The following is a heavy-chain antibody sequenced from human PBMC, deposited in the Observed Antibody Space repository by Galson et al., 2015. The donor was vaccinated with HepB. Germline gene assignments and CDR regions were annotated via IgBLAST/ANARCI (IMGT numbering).Heavy chain of an antibody. CDR1: GGSFSSYY. CDR3: ARVRSTTGTTPYFDY. Sequence: SETLSLTCAVYGGSFSSYYWSWIRQPPGKGLEWIGEINHSGSTNYNPSLKSRVTISVDTSKNQLSLKLSSVTAADTAVYYCARVRSTTGTTPYFDYWGQGTLVTVSS. V-gene: IGHV4-34*01. D-gene: IGHD1-1*01. J-gene: IGHJ4*02. CDR2: INHSGST.